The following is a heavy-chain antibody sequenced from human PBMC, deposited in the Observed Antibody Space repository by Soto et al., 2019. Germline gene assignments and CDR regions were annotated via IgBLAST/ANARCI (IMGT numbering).Heavy chain of an antibody. D-gene: IGHD3-9*01. CDR1: GFAFSRHA. CDR2: ITNTGVAT. CDR3: AKGQEYCDFRTNWFGP. J-gene: IGHJ5*01. V-gene: IGHV3-23*01. Sequence: EVQLLESGGGLVQPGGSLRLSCVDSGFAFSRHAMSWIRQAPGKGLEWVSTITNTGVATYYADSVKGRFTISRDNFQNTLYLHMSSLRAEDTAMYYCAKGQEYCDFRTNWFGPWGQGALVTVSS.